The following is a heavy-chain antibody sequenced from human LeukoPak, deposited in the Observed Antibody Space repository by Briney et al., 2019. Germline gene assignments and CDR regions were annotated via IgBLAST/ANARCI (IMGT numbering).Heavy chain of an antibody. CDR1: GGSISSSNW. CDR2: IYHSGST. V-gene: IGHV4-4*02. Sequence: SGTLSLTCAVSGGSISSSNWWSWVRQPPGKGLEWIGEIYHSGSTNYNPSLKSRVTISVDTSKNQFSLKLSSVTAADTAVYYCARVSGSYGGFDGFDYWGQGTLVTVSS. J-gene: IGHJ4*02. D-gene: IGHD1-26*01. CDR3: ARVSGSYGGFDGFDY.